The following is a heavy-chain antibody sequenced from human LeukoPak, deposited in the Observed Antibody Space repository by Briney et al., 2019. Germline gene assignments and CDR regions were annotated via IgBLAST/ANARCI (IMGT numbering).Heavy chain of an antibody. D-gene: IGHD3-22*01. J-gene: IGHJ4*02. CDR2: IYYSGST. CDR1: GGSINSYY. V-gene: IGHV4-59*01. CDR3: ARAYYETLFDY. Sequence: PSETLSLTCTVSGGSINSYYWSWIRQPPGKGLEWIGYIYYSGSTNHNPSLKSRVTISVDTSKNQFSLKLSSVTAADTAVYYCARAYYETLFDYWGRRTLVTVSS.